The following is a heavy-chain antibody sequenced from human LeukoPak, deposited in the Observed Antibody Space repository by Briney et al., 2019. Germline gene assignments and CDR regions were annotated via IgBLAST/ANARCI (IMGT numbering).Heavy chain of an antibody. CDR1: GGSIRSGDHH. V-gene: IGHV4-39*07. D-gene: IGHD2-15*01. J-gene: IGHJ6*03. CDR2: LDESDRP. CDR3: ARDLGGYPFFMDV. Sequence: ASETLSLTCSVSGGSIRSGDHHWAWVRQPPGKGLEFIGSLDESDRPYYNRPLKSRVSISGDTSGKQFSLNLTSVTAADTAVYFCARDLGGYPFFMDVWGRGTTVIVSS.